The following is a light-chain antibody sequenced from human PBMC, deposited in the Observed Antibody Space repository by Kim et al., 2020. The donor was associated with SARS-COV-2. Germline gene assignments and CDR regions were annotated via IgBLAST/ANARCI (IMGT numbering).Light chain of an antibody. CDR3: QQYDNY. V-gene: IGKV1-5*03. J-gene: IGKJ2*01. Sequence: TRSASVGDRVIITCRASQSNSMWLAWYQQKPGKAPKLLISKASSLQSGVPSRFSGSGSGTEFTLTISSLQPDDFGTYYCQQYDNYFGQGTKLEI. CDR1: QSNSMW. CDR2: KAS.